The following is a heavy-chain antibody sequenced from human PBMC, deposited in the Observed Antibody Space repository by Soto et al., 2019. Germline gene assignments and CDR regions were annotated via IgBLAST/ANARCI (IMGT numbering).Heavy chain of an antibody. J-gene: IGHJ4*02. CDR3: ARGHIPVYGPVPDYFDA. D-gene: IGHD2-21*01. CDR1: GGSLRGSY. V-gene: IGHV4-34*02. CDR2: ATHSGIT. Sequence: QVHLQQWGAGLLKPSETLSLTCGVYGGSLRGSYWSWIRQPPGKPLEWLGKATHSGITTFNPSLKRRVSVSVDTSDNQFSLKLTSVTAADTAVYYCARGHIPVYGPVPDYFDAWGQGTLVTVSS.